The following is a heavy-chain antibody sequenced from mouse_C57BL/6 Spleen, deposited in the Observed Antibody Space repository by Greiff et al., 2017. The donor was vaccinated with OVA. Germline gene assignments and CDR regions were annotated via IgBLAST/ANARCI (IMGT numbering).Heavy chain of an antibody. CDR1: GYTFTDYY. CDR3: ARLGGSSLDY. J-gene: IGHJ2*01. V-gene: IGHV1-26*01. CDR2: INPNNGGT. D-gene: IGHD1-1*01. Sequence: VQLKQSGPELVKPGASVKISCKASGYTFTDYYMNWVKQSHGKSLEWIGDINPNNGGTSYNQKFKGKATLTVDKSSSTAYMELRSLTSEDSAVYYCARLGGSSLDYWGQGTTLTVSS.